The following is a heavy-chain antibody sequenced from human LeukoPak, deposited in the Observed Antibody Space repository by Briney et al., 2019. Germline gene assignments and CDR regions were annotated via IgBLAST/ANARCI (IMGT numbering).Heavy chain of an antibody. CDR1: GFTFSSYG. Sequence: GGSLRLSCAASGFTFSSYGMHWVRQAPGKGLEWVAVISYDGSNKYYADSVKGRFTISRDNSKNTLYLQMNSLRAEDTSVYYCAKEPGQSFDYWGQGTLVTVSS. D-gene: IGHD3-10*01. CDR2: ISYDGSNK. J-gene: IGHJ4*02. V-gene: IGHV3-30*18. CDR3: AKEPGQSFDY.